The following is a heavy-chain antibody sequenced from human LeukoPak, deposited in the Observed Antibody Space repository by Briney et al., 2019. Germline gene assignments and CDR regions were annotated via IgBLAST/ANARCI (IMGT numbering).Heavy chain of an antibody. CDR2: ISSSGSYI. CDR1: GFTFSSYS. V-gene: IGHV3-21*01. CDR3: ARDLFY. J-gene: IGHJ4*02. Sequence: PGGSLRLSCAASGFTFSSYSMNWVRQAPGKGLEWVSSISSSGSYIYYADSVKGRFTISRDNAKNSLYLQMNSLRAEDTAVYYCARDLFYWGQGTLVTVSS. D-gene: IGHD2-21*01.